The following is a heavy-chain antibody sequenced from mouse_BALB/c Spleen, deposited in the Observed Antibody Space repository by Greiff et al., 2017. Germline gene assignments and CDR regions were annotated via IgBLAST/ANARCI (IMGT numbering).Heavy chain of an antibody. Sequence: EVQLVESGGGLVQPGGSRKLSCAASGFTFSSFGMHWVRQAPEKGLEWVAYISSGSSTIYYADTVKGRFTISRDNPKNTLFLQMTSLRSEDTAMYYCARGSLYGNYAMDYWGQGTSVTVSS. V-gene: IGHV5-17*02. D-gene: IGHD2-1*01. CDR2: ISSGSSTI. J-gene: IGHJ4*01. CDR3: ARGSLYGNYAMDY. CDR1: GFTFSSFG.